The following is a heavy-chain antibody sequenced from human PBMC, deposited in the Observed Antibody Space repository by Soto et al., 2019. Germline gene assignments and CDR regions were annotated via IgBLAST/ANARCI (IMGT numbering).Heavy chain of an antibody. CDR2: INHSGST. D-gene: IGHD3-10*01. CDR3: ARVSYYYGSGSYYHDAFDI. CDR1: GGSFSGYY. J-gene: IGHJ3*02. Sequence: QVQLQQWGAGLLKPSETLSLTCAVYGGSFSGYYWSWIRQPPGKGLGWIGEINHSGSTNYNPSLKSRVTISVDTSKNQFSLKLSSVTAADTAVYYCARVSYYYGSGSYYHDAFDIWGQGTMVTVSS. V-gene: IGHV4-34*01.